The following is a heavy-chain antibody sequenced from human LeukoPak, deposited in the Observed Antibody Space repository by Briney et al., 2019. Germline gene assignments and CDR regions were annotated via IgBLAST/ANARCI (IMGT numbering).Heavy chain of an antibody. CDR1: GGSFSGYY. D-gene: IGHD5-18*01. J-gene: IGHJ6*04. CDR2: INHSGST. CDR3: ARTRGYSYGYVDYGTDV. Sequence: PSETLSLTCAVYGGSFSGYYWSWIRQPPGKGLEWIGEINHSGSTNYNPSLKSRVTISVDTSKNQFSLKLSSVTAADTAVYYCARTRGYSYGYVDYGTDVWGKGTTVTVSS. V-gene: IGHV4-34*01.